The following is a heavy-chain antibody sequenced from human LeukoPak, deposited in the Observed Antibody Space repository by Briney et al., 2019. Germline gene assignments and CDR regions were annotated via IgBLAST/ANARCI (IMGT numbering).Heavy chain of an antibody. Sequence: SQTLSLTCTVSGGSISSGGYYWSWIRQHPGKGLEWIGYIYYSGSTYYNPSLKSRVTMSVDTSENQFSLKLSSVTAADTAVYYCATTVGSYFDYWSQGTLVTVSS. CDR2: IYYSGST. J-gene: IGHJ4*02. CDR1: GGSISSGGYY. CDR3: ATTVGSYFDY. D-gene: IGHD3-16*01. V-gene: IGHV4-31*03.